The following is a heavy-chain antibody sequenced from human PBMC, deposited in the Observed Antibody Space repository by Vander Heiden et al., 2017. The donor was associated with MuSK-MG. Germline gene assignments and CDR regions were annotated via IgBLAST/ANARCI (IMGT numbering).Heavy chain of an antibody. D-gene: IGHD6-13*01. CDR1: GSNFTTYG. V-gene: IGHV1-18*01. CDR3: ARRIAAAYYWYFDL. J-gene: IGHJ2*01. Sequence: QVQLVQSGAEVKKPGASGKVSCKASGSNFTTYGISWVRHAPGQGLEWMGWISAYNGNTNYAKKLQGRVTMTTDTSTSTAYMELRSLRSDDTAVYYCARRIAAAYYWYFDLWGRGTLVTVSS. CDR2: ISAYNGNT.